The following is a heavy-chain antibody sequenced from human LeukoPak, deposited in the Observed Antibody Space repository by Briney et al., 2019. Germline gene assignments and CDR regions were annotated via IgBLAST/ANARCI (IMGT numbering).Heavy chain of an antibody. Sequence: SETLSLTCTVSGGSISSSSYYWGWIRQPPGKGLEWIGSIYYSGSTYYNPSLKSRVTISVDTSKNQFSLKLSSVTAADTAVNYCARHWELLLLYFDYWGQGTLVTVSS. CDR1: GGSISSSSYY. CDR3: ARHWELLLLYFDY. D-gene: IGHD1-26*01. V-gene: IGHV4-39*01. CDR2: IYYSGST. J-gene: IGHJ4*02.